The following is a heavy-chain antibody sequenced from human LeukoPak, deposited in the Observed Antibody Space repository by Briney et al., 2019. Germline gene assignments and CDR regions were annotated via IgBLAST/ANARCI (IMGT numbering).Heavy chain of an antibody. J-gene: IGHJ3*02. CDR2: INPNSGGT. Sequence: RASVKVSCKASGYTFTGYYMHWVRQAPGQGLEWMGWINPNSGGTNYAQKFQGRVTMTRDTSISTAYMELSRLRSDDTAVYYCARRVKGGYRDRGAFDIWGQGTMVTVSS. D-gene: IGHD5-18*01. CDR3: ARRVKGGYRDRGAFDI. V-gene: IGHV1-2*02. CDR1: GYTFTGYY.